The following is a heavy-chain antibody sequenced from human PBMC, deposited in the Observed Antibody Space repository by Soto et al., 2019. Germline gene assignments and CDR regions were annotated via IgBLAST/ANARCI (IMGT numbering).Heavy chain of an antibody. CDR1: GYTFTSYG. Sequence: QPQLVQSGAEVKKPGASVTVSCKASGYTFTSYGISWVRQAPGQGLEWMGWVSAYNGDTNYAQNFQGRVTMTTDTSTSTAYMDLRSLRSDVTATYYCARDRGYCANGVCFRYDYWGQGTLVTVSS. CDR2: VSAYNGDT. CDR3: ARDRGYCANGVCFRYDY. V-gene: IGHV1-18*01. D-gene: IGHD2-8*01. J-gene: IGHJ4*02.